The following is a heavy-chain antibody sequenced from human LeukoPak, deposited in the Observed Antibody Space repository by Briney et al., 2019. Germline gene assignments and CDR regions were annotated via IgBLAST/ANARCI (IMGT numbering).Heavy chain of an antibody. D-gene: IGHD6-13*01. CDR3: ARESIAAAGSAFDI. V-gene: IGHV1-46*01. CDR2: IIPIFGIA. J-gene: IGHJ3*02. Sequence: GASVKVSCKTSGYTFTGYYMHWVRQAPGQGLEWMGGIIPIFGIANSAQKFQGRVTMTRDMSTSTVYMELSSLRSEDTAVYYCARESIAAAGSAFDIWGQGTMVTVSS. CDR1: GYTFTGYY.